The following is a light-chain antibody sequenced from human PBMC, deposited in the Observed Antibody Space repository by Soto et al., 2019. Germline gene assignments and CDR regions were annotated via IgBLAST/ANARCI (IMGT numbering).Light chain of an antibody. CDR3: QAWDSSTAGGETVV. V-gene: IGLV3-1*01. CDR2: QDS. J-gene: IGLJ2*01. CDR1: KLGDKY. Sequence: SYELTQPPSVSVSPGQTASITCSGDKLGDKYACWYQQKPGQSPVLVIYQDSKRPSGIPERFSGSNSGNTATLTISGTQAMDEADYYCQAWDSSTAGGETVVFGGGTKLTVL.